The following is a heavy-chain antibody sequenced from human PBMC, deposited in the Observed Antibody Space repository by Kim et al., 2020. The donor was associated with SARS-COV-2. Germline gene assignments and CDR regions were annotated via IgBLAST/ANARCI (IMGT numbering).Heavy chain of an antibody. J-gene: IGHJ6*02. CDR1: NGSIRSSY. V-gene: IGHV4-59*01. CDR2: IHESGTT. Sequence: SETLSLTCTVSNGSIRSSYWTWIRQPPGQRLEWIGYIHESGTTKYSPSLKSRVRISLDTSQKEFSLNLTSVTAADTAVYFCSRWADMGGSWYAMEVWGQG. D-gene: IGHD6-13*01. CDR3: SRWADMGGSWYAMEV.